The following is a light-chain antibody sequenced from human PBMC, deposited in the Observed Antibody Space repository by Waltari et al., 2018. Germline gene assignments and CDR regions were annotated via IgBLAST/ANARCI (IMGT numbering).Light chain of an antibody. CDR2: EVT. CDR3: SSYTTSNTWV. V-gene: IGLV2-14*01. Sequence: QSALTQPAFVSGSPGQSITISCTGTSSDVGGYHHVSWYQHPPGKAPNRMIFEVTDRPSGVSNRFSGSKSGNTASLTISGLQAEDEADYYCSSYTTSNTWVFGGGTKVTVL. CDR1: SSDVGGYHH. J-gene: IGLJ3*02.